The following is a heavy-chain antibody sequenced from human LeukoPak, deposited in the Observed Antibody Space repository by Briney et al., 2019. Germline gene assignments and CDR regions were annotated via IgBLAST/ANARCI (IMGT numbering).Heavy chain of an antibody. CDR3: ARDRNYYDSSGPVFDY. V-gene: IGHV3-30-3*01. D-gene: IGHD3-22*01. J-gene: IGHJ4*02. CDR2: ISYDGSNK. Sequence: GGSLRLSCAASGFTFSSYAMHWVRQAPGKGLEWVAVISYDGSNKYYADSVKGRFTISRDNSKNTLYLQMNSLRAEDTAVYYCARDRNYYDSSGPVFDYWGQGTLVTVSS. CDR1: GFTFSSYA.